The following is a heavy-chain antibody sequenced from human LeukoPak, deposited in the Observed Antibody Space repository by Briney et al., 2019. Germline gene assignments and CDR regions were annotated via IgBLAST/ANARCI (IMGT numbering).Heavy chain of an antibody. Sequence: GRSLRLSCAASGFTFSSYAMHWVRQAPGKGLEWVAVISYDGSNKYYADSVKGRFTISRDNSKNTLYLQMNSLRAEDTAVYYCAKGPRAYSSSPTYYFDYWGQGTLVTVSS. J-gene: IGHJ4*02. V-gene: IGHV3-30-3*01. CDR2: ISYDGSNK. CDR3: AKGPRAYSSSPTYYFDY. D-gene: IGHD6-6*01. CDR1: GFTFSSYA.